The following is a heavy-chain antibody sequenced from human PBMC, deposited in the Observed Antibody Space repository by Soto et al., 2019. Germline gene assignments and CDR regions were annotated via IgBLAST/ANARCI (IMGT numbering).Heavy chain of an antibody. D-gene: IGHD5-18*01. Sequence: EVQLVESGGGLVQPGGSLRLSCAASGISLSAYWMHWVRQVPGKGLEWIARINEDGRSTSYMDSVKGRFTISRDNAGATLYLQMNSLRLEDTAVYYGARGWVGRLPRQPPSDYWGQGTLVTVSS. CDR2: INEDGRST. CDR3: ARGWVGRLPRQPPSDY. J-gene: IGHJ4*02. V-gene: IGHV3-74*01. CDR1: GISLSAYW.